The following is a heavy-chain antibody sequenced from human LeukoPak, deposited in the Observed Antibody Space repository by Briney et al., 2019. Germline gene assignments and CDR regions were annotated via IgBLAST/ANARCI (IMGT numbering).Heavy chain of an antibody. D-gene: IGHD6-19*01. Sequence: ASVKVSCKASGYTFTSYDINWVRQATGQGLEWMGWMNPNSGNTGYAQKFQGWVTMTRDTSISTAYMELSRLRSDDTAVYYCAREAVASRYFDLWGRGTLVTVSS. J-gene: IGHJ2*01. CDR2: MNPNSGNT. V-gene: IGHV1-8*01. CDR3: AREAVASRYFDL. CDR1: GYTFTSYD.